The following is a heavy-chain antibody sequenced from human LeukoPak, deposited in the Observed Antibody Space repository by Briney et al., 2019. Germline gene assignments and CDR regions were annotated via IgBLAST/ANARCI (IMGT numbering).Heavy chain of an antibody. D-gene: IGHD5-24*01. J-gene: IGHJ2*01. Sequence: DSMKGRLTVSRDNSKNTLYLQMNSLRAEDTAVYYCAKDEKWLDNWDFALWGRGTLVTVSS. V-gene: IGHV3-30*02. CDR3: AKDEKWLDNWDFAL.